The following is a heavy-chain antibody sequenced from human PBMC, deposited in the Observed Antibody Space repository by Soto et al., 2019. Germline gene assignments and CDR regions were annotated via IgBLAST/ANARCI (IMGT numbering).Heavy chain of an antibody. CDR1: GGSFSGYY. Sequence: PSETLSLTCAVYGGSFSGYYWSWIRQPPGKGLEWIGEINHSGSTNYNPSLKSRVTISVDTSKNQFSLKLSSVTAADTAVYFCARTTLRRWFDSWGQGTLVTVSS. J-gene: IGHJ5*01. D-gene: IGHD1-1*01. V-gene: IGHV4-34*01. CDR2: INHSGST. CDR3: ARTTLRRWFDS.